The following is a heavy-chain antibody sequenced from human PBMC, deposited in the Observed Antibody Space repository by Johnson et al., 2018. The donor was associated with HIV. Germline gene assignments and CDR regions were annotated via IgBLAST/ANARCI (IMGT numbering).Heavy chain of an antibody. V-gene: IGHV3-11*01. CDR3: ISPERAAAGFLT. CDR1: GFTVSSNY. J-gene: IGHJ3*01. CDR2: ISSSGSTI. Sequence: QVQLVESGGGVVQPGRSLRLSCAASGFTVSSNYMSWVRQAPGKGLEWVSYISSSGSTIYYADSVKGRFTISRDNAKNSLYLQMNSLRAEDTAVYYCISPERAAAGFLTWGQGAMVTVSS. D-gene: IGHD6-13*01.